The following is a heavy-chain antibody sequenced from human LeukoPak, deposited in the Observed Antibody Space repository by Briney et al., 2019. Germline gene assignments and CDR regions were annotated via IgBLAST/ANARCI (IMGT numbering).Heavy chain of an antibody. J-gene: IGHJ4*02. D-gene: IGHD3-9*01. Sequence: GGSLRLSCAASGFTFSSYSMNWVRQAPGKGLEWVSSITASSTAIYSADSVKGRFTISRDNAKNFLYLQMNSLRAEDTAVYYCAKTYYDILTGYNPYFDYWGQGILVTVSS. V-gene: IGHV3-21*01. CDR1: GFTFSSYS. CDR2: ITASSTAI. CDR3: AKTYYDILTGYNPYFDY.